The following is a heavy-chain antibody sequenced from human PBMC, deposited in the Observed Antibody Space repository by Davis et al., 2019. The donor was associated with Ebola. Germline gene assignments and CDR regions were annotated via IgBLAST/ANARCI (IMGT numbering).Heavy chain of an antibody. CDR2: INAGNGNT. CDR1: GYTFTSYA. CDR3: AREGYSYGYTEGWFDP. V-gene: IGHV1-3*01. J-gene: IGHJ5*02. D-gene: IGHD5-18*01. Sequence: AASVKVSCKTSGYTFTSYAMHWVRQAPGQRLEWMGWINAGNGNTKYSQKFQGRVTITRDTSASTAYMELSSLRSEDTAVYYCAREGYSYGYTEGWFDPWGQGTLVTVSS.